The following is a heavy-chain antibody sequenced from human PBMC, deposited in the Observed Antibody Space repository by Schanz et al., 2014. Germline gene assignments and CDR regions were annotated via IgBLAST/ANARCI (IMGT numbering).Heavy chain of an antibody. Sequence: QVQLVQSGGEVKTPGSSVKVSCKASGGTFSSYAFSWVRQAPGQGLEWMGKIIPILGMENYAQKFQGRVTITADISTSTAYMDLSSLRSADTAVYYCARGGAYRSPSPVFYFDYWGQGTLVTVSS. CDR1: GGTFSSYA. V-gene: IGHV1-69*04. D-gene: IGHD6-6*01. CDR2: IIPILGME. CDR3: ARGGAYRSPSPVFYFDY. J-gene: IGHJ4*02.